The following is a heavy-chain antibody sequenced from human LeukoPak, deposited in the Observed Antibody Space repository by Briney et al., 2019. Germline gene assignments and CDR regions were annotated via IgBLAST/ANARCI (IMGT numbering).Heavy chain of an antibody. CDR2: ISHTGSTM. V-gene: IGHV3-48*04. J-gene: IGHJ6*02. D-gene: IGHD3-10*01. CDR3: AIPPLSGTGSSRPLAEMDV. Sequence: GGSLRLSCSASGFRFSSYSMNWVRQAPGKGLEWVSYISHTGSTMSYADSVKGRFTISRDNARNSRHLQMNSLRAEDTAVYYCAIPPLSGTGSSRPLAEMDVWGQGTTVTVSS. CDR1: GFRFSSYS.